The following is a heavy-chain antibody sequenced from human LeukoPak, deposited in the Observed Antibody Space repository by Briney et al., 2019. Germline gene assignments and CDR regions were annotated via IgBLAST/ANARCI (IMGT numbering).Heavy chain of an antibody. D-gene: IGHD2-15*01. CDR3: AVEGSSSNY. CDR2: INQSGST. J-gene: IGHJ4*02. V-gene: IGHV4-34*01. Sequence: PSETLSLTCAVYGGSFNADYWSWIRQPPGKGQEWIGEINQSGSTNYNPSLKSRVTISVDTSKNQFSLKLTSVTAADTAVYYCAVEGSSSNYWGQGALVTVSS. CDR1: GGSFNADY.